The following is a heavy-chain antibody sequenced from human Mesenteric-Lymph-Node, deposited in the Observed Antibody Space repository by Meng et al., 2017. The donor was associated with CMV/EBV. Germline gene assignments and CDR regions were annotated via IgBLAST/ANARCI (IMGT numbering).Heavy chain of an antibody. J-gene: IGHJ3*02. CDR2: ISWDGGGP. CDR1: GLTFDDYA. D-gene: IGHD3-16*01. Sequence: GGSLRLSCAASGLTFDDYAMHWVRQVAGKGLEWVSLISWDGGGPNYVDSVRGRFTISRDNSKNSLYLQMNSLRAEDTALYYCAKDIRPYDGHAYAFDIWGQGTMVTVSS. V-gene: IGHV3-43D*03. CDR3: AKDIRPYDGHAYAFDI.